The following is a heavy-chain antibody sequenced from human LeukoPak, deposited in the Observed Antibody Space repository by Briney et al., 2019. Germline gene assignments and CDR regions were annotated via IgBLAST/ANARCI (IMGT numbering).Heavy chain of an antibody. CDR2: INPNSGGT. J-gene: IGHJ5*02. D-gene: IGHD2-2*01. Sequence: GASVKVSCKASGYTFTGYYMHWVRQAPGQGLEWMGWINPNSGGTNYAQKFQGRVTMTRDTSISTAYMELSRLRSDDTAVYYCASSVHCSSTSCYVRGARGQVRSWFDPWGQGTLVTVSS. CDR1: GYTFTGYY. V-gene: IGHV1-2*02. CDR3: ASSVHCSSTSCYVRGARGQVRSWFDP.